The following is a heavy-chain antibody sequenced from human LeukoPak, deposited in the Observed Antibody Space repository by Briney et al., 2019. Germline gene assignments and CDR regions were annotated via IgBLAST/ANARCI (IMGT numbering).Heavy chain of an antibody. J-gene: IGHJ4*02. CDR2: IYYSGST. Sequence: SETLSLTCTVSGGSISSSSYYWGWIRQPPGKGLEWIGSIYYSGSTYYSPSLKSRVTISVDTSKNQFSLKLSSVTAADTAVYYCARVLYGVDYFDYWGQGTLVTVSS. V-gene: IGHV4-39*07. D-gene: IGHD4-17*01. CDR3: ARVLYGVDYFDY. CDR1: GGSISSSSYY.